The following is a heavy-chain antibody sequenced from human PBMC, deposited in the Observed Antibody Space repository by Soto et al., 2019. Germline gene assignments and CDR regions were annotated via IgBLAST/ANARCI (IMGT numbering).Heavy chain of an antibody. J-gene: IGHJ6*02. CDR2: LNSDGRTT. V-gene: IGHV3-74*01. Sequence: GGTLRLSCAVSGFTFSSYCFHWVRKAPGPGPVWVSRLNSDGRTTDYADSVKGRFTISRDNARNILYLKMNTLRAEDTAVYYCVRDAYPAWVYGVDVWGQGTPVTVSS. D-gene: IGHD3-16*01. CDR3: VRDAYPAWVYGVDV. CDR1: GFTFSSYC.